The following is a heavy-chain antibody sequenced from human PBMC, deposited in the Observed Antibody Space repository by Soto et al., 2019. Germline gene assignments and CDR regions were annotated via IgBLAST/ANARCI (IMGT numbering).Heavy chain of an antibody. J-gene: IGHJ6*02. CDR2: IYPGDSDT. CDR1: GYSFSSYW. CDR3: VRLDSGAATYYYYGLDA. D-gene: IGHD3-10*01. Sequence: GESLKISCKGSGYSFSSYWIGWVRQMPGKGLEWMGIIYPGDSDTRYSPSFQGQVTISADKSINTAYLQWSSLKASDTAMYYCVRLDSGAATYYYYGLDAWGQGTTVTVSS. V-gene: IGHV5-51*01.